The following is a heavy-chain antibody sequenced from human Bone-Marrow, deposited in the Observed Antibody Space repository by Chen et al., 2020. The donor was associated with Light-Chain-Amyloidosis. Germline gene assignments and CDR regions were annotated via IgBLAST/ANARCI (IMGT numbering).Heavy chain of an antibody. J-gene: IGHJ4*02. V-gene: IGHV4-34*01. CDR2: INQSGSA. CDR1: GGSFSGYF. D-gene: IGHD3-10*01. Sequence: QVQLQQWGAGLLKPSETLSLTCAVYGGSFSGYFWSWIRQPPGKGLEWSGEINQSGSANYNPSLESRVTISLDTSKNQLSLSLNSVTAADTAVYHCATFRAWLGEFDYWGQGTLVTVSS. CDR3: ATFRAWLGEFDY.